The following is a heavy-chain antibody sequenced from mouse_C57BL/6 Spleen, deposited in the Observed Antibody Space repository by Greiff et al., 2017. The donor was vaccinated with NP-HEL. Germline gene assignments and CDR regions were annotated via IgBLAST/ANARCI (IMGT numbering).Heavy chain of an antibody. D-gene: IGHD1-2*01. J-gene: IGHJ4*01. CDR2: SRNKANDYTT. V-gene: IGHV7-1*01. Sequence: EVKVVESGGGLVQSGRSLRLSCATSGFTFSDFYMEWVRQAPGKGLEWIAASRNKANDYTTEYSASVKGRFIVSRDTSQSILYLQMNALRAEDTAIYYCARALLRYYAMDYWGQGTSVTVSS. CDR1: GFTFSDFY. CDR3: ARALLRYYAMDY.